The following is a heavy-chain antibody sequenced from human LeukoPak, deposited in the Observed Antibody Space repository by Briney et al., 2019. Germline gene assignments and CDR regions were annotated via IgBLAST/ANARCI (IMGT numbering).Heavy chain of an antibody. CDR2: ISTTGGST. CDR1: GFIFSNYA. CDR3: AKAAYGSGSYYLNY. J-gene: IGHJ4*02. Sequence: PGGSLRLSCAASGFIFSNYAVSWVRQAPGKGLEWVSAISTTGGSTHYADSVKGRFTISRDNSKNTLYLQMNSLRAEDTALYYCAKAAYGSGSYYLNYWGQGTLVTVSS. V-gene: IGHV3-23*01. D-gene: IGHD3-10*01.